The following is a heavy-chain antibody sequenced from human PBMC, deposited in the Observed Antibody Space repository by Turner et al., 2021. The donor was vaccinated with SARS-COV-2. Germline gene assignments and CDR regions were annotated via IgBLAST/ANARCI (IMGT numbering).Heavy chain of an antibody. Sequence: EVQLVESGGGIVQPGGSLRLSCAASGFTFSYYWMHWVSQAPGKGLVWVSRINSDGSSTSYADSVKSRFTISRDNAKNTLYLQMNSLRAEDTAVYYCVSAGAFVVVPARPYYYYGMDVWGQGTTVTVSS. CDR1: GFTFSYYW. V-gene: IGHV3-74*01. CDR2: INSDGSST. J-gene: IGHJ6*02. D-gene: IGHD2-2*01. CDR3: VSAGAFVVVPARPYYYYGMDV.